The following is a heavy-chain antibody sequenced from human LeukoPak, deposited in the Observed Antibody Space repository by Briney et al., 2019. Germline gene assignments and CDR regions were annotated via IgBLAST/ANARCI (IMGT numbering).Heavy chain of an antibody. CDR1: GFTFSSYW. CDR2: IKQDGSEK. D-gene: IGHD3-9*01. Sequence: GGSLRLSCAASGFTFSSYWMSWVRQAPGKGLEWVANIKQDGSEKYYVDSVKGRFTISRDNAKNSLYLQMNNLRAEDTAVYYCARDIRIYDILTSYYLWYFDLWGRGTLVTVSS. J-gene: IGHJ2*01. CDR3: ARDIRIYDILTSYYLWYFDL. V-gene: IGHV3-7*01.